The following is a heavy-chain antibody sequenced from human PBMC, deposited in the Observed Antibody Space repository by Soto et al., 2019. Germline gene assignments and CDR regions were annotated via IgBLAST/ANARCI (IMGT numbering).Heavy chain of an antibody. CDR3: ARGGIRGLTDV. CDR1: GGSMSISNW. J-gene: IGHJ6*02. Sequence: QVQLQESGPGLVKPSGTLSLTCTVSGGSMSISNWWIWVRQSPEKGLEWIGEIFHSGTTNYNPSLKTRVIISLDKSQNQFSLRLSSVTAADTAVYYCARGGIRGLTDVWCHGTTVTVSS. V-gene: IGHV4-4*02. CDR2: IFHSGTT.